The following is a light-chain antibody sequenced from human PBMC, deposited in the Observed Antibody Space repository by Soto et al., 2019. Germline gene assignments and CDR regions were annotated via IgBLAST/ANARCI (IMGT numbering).Light chain of an antibody. J-gene: IGLJ2*01. CDR3: TSYTTSSTLV. CDR1: SSDIGTYNS. V-gene: IGLV2-14*01. Sequence: QSALTQRASVSGSPGQSITISCTGTSSDIGTYNSVSWYQQHAGKVPKLMIYDVTNRPSGVSDRFSGSKSGNTASLTISGLQAEDDADYYCTSYTTSSTLVFGEGTKVTVL. CDR2: DVT.